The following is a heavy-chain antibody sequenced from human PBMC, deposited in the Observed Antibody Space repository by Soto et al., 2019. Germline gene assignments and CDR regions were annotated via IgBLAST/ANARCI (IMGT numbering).Heavy chain of an antibody. D-gene: IGHD1-26*01. Sequence: SGGSLRLSCAASGFTFSSYAMSWVRQAPGKGLEWVSAISGSGGSTYYADSVKGRFTISRDNSKNTLYLQMNSLRAEDTAVYYCANYRDYYYYYGMDVWGQGTTVTV. V-gene: IGHV3-23*01. CDR1: GFTFSSYA. J-gene: IGHJ6*02. CDR2: ISGSGGST. CDR3: ANYRDYYYYYGMDV.